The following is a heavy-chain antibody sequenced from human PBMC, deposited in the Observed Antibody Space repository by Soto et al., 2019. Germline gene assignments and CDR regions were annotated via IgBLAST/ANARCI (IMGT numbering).Heavy chain of an antibody. Sequence: PSETLSLTCAVYGGSFSGYYLSWIRQPPGKGLEWIGEINHSGSTNYNPSLKSRVTISVDTSKNQFSLKLSSVTAADTAVYYCARHSSSLDPWGQGTLVTVSS. CDR3: ARHSSSLDP. CDR1: GGSFSGYY. D-gene: IGHD6-13*01. CDR2: INHSGST. J-gene: IGHJ5*02. V-gene: IGHV4-34*01.